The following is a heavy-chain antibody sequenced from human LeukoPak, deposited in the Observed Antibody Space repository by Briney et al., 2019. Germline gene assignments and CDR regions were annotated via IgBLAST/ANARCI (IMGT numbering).Heavy chain of an antibody. V-gene: IGHV4-34*09. CDR3: ATYRDLVNRVAWFDP. D-gene: IGHD2-21*01. Sequence: SETLSLTCAVYGGSFSGYYWSWIRQHPGKGLEWIGFIYYSGSTLYAPSFRSRVTISVDTSKNQFSLQLTSLTAADTAIYYCATYRDLVNRVAWFDPWGQGMLVTVSS. CDR2: IYYSGST. J-gene: IGHJ5*02. CDR1: GGSFSGYY.